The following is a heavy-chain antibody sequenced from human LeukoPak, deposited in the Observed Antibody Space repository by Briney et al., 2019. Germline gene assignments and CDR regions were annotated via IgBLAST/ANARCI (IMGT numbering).Heavy chain of an antibody. J-gene: IGHJ3*02. CDR1: GFTFSSYW. CDR3: GREDRIVLGNDAFDI. V-gene: IGHV3-74*01. Sequence: PGGSLRLSCAASGFTFSSYWMNWVRQAPGKGLVWVSRISSDGGTISYADSVKGRFTIFRDTAKNTLFLQMNSLRSEDTAVYYCGREDRIVLGNDAFDIWGQGTMVTVSS. CDR2: ISSDGGTI. D-gene: IGHD2-8*01.